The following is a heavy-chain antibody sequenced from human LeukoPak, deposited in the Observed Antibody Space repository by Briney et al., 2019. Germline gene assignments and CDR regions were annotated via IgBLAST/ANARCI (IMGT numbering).Heavy chain of an antibody. V-gene: IGHV4-31*03. Sequence: SQTLSLTCTVSGGSISSGGYYWSWIRQHPGKGLEWIGYIYYSGSTYYNPSLKSRVTISVDTSKNRFSLKLSSVTAADTAVYYCARELSTVTTFDYWGQGTLVTVSS. CDR1: GGSISSGGYY. J-gene: IGHJ4*02. D-gene: IGHD4-17*01. CDR3: ARELSTVTTFDY. CDR2: IYYSGST.